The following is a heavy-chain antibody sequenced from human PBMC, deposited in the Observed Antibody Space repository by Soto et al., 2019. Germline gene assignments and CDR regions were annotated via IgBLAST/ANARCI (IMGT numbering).Heavy chain of an antibody. CDR1: GFSLSTYHMG. Sequence: QITLKESGPTLVRPAQTLTLTCDFSGFSLSTYHMGVAWIRQPPGKALEWLALIYWDDDKRYSPSLKDRLAISKCTSSNPVVLTITNVDPGDTATYFCAHAGDYDLLTFDHWGPGTLVTVSS. J-gene: IGHJ4*02. CDR3: AHAGDYDLLTFDH. V-gene: IGHV2-5*02. CDR2: IYWDDDK. D-gene: IGHD4-17*01.